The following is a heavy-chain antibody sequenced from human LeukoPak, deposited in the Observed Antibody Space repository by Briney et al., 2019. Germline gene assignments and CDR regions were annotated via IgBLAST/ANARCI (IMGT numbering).Heavy chain of an antibody. Sequence: ASVKVSCKASGYTFTSYGISWVRQAPGQGLEWMGWIGAYNGNTNYAQKLQGRVTMTTDTSTSTAYMELSSLRSEDTAVYYCATRITMVRGTGAFDYWGQGTLVTVSS. D-gene: IGHD3-10*01. V-gene: IGHV1-18*01. J-gene: IGHJ4*02. CDR1: GYTFTSYG. CDR3: ATRITMVRGTGAFDY. CDR2: IGAYNGNT.